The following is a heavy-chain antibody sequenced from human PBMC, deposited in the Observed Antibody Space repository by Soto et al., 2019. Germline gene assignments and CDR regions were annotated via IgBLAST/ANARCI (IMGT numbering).Heavy chain of an antibody. Sequence: QITLKESGPTLVKPTQTLTLTCTFSGFSLSTSGVGVGWIRQPPGKALEWLALIYWDDDKRYSPSLKSRLTITRDTSKNQVVLTMTTMDPVDTPTYYCAHSRWLQMGDWFDPWGQGTLVTVSS. J-gene: IGHJ5*02. CDR2: IYWDDDK. D-gene: IGHD5-12*01. CDR3: AHSRWLQMGDWFDP. V-gene: IGHV2-5*02. CDR1: GFSLSTSGVG.